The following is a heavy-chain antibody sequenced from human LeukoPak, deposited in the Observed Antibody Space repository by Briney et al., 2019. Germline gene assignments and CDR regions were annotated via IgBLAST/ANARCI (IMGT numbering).Heavy chain of an antibody. D-gene: IGHD3-10*01. CDR2: ISHSGST. CDR3: ARHYYGSGSYSEFDP. Sequence: SETLSLTCDVSGGSISSGNWWSWVRQPPGKGLEWIGEISHSGSTYYNPSLKGRVTISVDTSKNQFSLKLSSVTAADTAVYYCARHYYGSGSYSEFDPWGQGTLVTVSS. J-gene: IGHJ5*02. CDR1: GGSISSGNW. V-gene: IGHV4-4*02.